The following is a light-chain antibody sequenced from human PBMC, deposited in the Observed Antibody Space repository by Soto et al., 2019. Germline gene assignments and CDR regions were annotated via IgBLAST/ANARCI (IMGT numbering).Light chain of an antibody. CDR3: QQYNNWPPIT. V-gene: IGKV3-15*01. CDR1: QSVSSN. CDR2: GAS. Sequence: EILMTQSPATLSVSPGERATLSCMASQSVSSNLAWYQQKPGQAPRLLIYGASTRATGIPARFSGSGSGTEFTLTISSLQCEDFAVYYCQQYNNWPPITFGQGTRLEIK. J-gene: IGKJ5*01.